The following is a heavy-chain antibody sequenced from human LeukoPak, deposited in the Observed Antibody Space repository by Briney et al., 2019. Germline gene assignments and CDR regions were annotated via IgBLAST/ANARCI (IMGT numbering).Heavy chain of an antibody. D-gene: IGHD3-3*01. CDR2: ISGSGDTT. CDR3: AKDLHGEVPDYFDS. J-gene: IGHJ4*02. CDR1: GFMFSSYA. V-gene: IGHV3-23*01. Sequence: GGSLRLSCAASGFMFSSYAMGWVRQAPGKGLEWVSGISGSGDTTYYADSVKGRFSISRDNYRNTVYLQVNNLRAEDTAVYYCAKDLHGEVPDYFDSRGQGTLVTVSS.